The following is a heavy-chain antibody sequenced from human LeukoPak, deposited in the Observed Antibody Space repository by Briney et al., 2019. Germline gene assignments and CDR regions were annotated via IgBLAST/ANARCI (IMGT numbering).Heavy chain of an antibody. CDR3: AKDSRITMVRGVIYQSDYYYGMDV. Sequence: GGSLRLSCAASGFTFSSYGMHWVRQAPGKGLEWVAVISYDGSNKYYADSVKGRFTISRDNSKNTLYLQMNSLRAEDTAVYYCAKDSRITMVRGVIYQSDYYYGMDVWGQGTTVTVSS. D-gene: IGHD3-10*01. CDR2: ISYDGSNK. V-gene: IGHV3-30*18. CDR1: GFTFSSYG. J-gene: IGHJ6*02.